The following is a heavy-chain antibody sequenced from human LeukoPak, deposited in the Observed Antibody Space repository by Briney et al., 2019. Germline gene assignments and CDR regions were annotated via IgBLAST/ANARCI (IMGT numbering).Heavy chain of an antibody. Sequence: GASVKVSRKASGYTFPGYYMHWVRQAPGQGLEWMGWINPNSGGANYAQKFQARVTMTRDTSISTAYMELSRLRSDDTAVYYCARKYAYYDSSGYLDWFDPWGQGTLVTVSS. J-gene: IGHJ5*02. CDR2: INPNSGGA. CDR1: GYTFPGYY. CDR3: ARKYAYYDSSGYLDWFDP. D-gene: IGHD3-22*01. V-gene: IGHV1-2*02.